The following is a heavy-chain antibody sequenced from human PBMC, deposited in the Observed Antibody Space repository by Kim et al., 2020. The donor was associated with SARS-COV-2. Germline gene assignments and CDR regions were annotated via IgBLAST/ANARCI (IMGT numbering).Heavy chain of an antibody. CDR3: ARLYCSSTSCYAWYFDL. J-gene: IGHJ2*01. Sequence: GESLKISCKGSGYSFTSYWISWVRQMPGKGLEWMGRIDPSDSYTNYSPSFQGHVTISADKSISTAYLQWSSLKASDTAMYYCARLYCSSTSCYAWYFDLWGRGXLVTVSS. V-gene: IGHV5-10-1*01. D-gene: IGHD2-2*01. CDR1: GYSFTSYW. CDR2: IDPSDSYT.